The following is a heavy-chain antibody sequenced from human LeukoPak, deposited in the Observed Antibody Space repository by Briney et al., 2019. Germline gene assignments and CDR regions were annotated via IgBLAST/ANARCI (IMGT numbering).Heavy chain of an antibody. D-gene: IGHD2-15*01. CDR1: GLSFLSYW. V-gene: IGHV5-51*01. J-gene: IGHJ4*02. CDR3: VRKDRASYYVDY. Sequence: GESLKISCKTSGLSFLSYWIGWVRQVPGQGLEWMGIIYPGDSDTRYSRSFQGQVTISADKSITTAYLQWNSLKASDSAMYYCVRKDRASYYVDYWGQGTLVTVSS. CDR2: IYPGDSDT.